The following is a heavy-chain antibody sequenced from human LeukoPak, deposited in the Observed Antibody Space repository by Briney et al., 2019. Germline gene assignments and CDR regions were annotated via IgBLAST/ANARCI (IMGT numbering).Heavy chain of an antibody. D-gene: IGHD4-23*01. CDR1: GGTFSSYA. CDR2: IIPIFGTA. J-gene: IGHJ4*02. CDR3: ARDRDYGGTVFDY. V-gene: IGHV1-69*13. Sequence: ASVKVSCKASGGTFSSYAISWARQAPGQGLEWMGGIIPIFGTANYAQKFQGRVTITADESTSTAYMELSSLRPEDTAVYYCARDRDYGGTVFDYWAREPWSPSPQ.